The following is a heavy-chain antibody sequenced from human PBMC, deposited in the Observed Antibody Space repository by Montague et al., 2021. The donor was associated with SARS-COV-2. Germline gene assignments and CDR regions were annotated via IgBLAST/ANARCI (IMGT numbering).Heavy chain of an antibody. CDR1: GGSLSSRIYY. Sequence: SETLSLTCTFSGGSLSSRIYYWGWIRQPPGKGLEWIGSIYYTGSTHYNPSLKSRVTISVDTPKNQFSLKLSSVTAADTAVYYCARRGDHGGPSLDYWGQGTLVTVSS. CDR3: ARRGDHGGPSLDY. V-gene: IGHV4-39*01. CDR2: IYYTGST. D-gene: IGHD4-23*01. J-gene: IGHJ4*02.